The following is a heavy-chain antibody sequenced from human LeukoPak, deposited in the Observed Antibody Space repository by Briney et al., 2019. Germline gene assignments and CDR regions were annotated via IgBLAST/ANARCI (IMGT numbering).Heavy chain of an antibody. CDR3: AKDLPVTTFILDY. Sequence: AGGSLRLSCAASGFTFSIYAMSGVRQAPGKGMEWVSGISGSGGSTYYADSVKGRFTISRDNSKNTLYLQMNSLRAEDTAVYYCAKDLPVTTFILDYWGQGTLVTVPS. J-gene: IGHJ4*02. V-gene: IGHV3-23*01. CDR2: ISGSGGST. CDR1: GFTFSIYA. D-gene: IGHD4-17*01.